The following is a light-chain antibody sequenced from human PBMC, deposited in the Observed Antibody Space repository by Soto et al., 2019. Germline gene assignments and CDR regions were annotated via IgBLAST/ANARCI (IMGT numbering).Light chain of an antibody. Sequence: DIHMTQSPSSLSASVGYRFTITCRASQGIRNDLGWYQQKPVKAPKRLXYAASSLQSGVPSRFSGSGSGTEFTLTISSLQHEDFATYYCLQHNSYPRVTFGGGTKVDIK. CDR1: QGIRND. V-gene: IGKV1-17*01. CDR3: LQHNSYPRVT. CDR2: AAS. J-gene: IGKJ4*01.